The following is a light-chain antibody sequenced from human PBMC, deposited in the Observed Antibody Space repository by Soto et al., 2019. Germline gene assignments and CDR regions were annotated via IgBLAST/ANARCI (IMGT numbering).Light chain of an antibody. J-gene: IGLJ3*02. CDR2: EVT. CDR3: CSYTGSYTWV. V-gene: IGLV2-11*01. Sequence: QSALTQPRSVSGSPGQSVTISCTGTSSDVGGYNYVSWYQQHPGKAPKLMIYEVTKWPSGVPDRFSGSKSGSTASLTISGLQAEDEADYYCCSYTGSYTWVFGGGTQLTVL. CDR1: SSDVGGYNY.